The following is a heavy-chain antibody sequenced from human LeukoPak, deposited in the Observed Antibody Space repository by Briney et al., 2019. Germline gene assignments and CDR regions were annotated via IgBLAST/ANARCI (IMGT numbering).Heavy chain of an antibody. CDR1: GFTFSSYA. D-gene: IGHD2-8*01. Sequence: PGRSLRLSCAASGFTFSSYAMHWVRQAPGKGLEWVAVISYDGSNKYYADSVKGRFTISRDNSDNTLYLQMNSLRDEDTAMYYCAKEGTRMASSYFDYWGQGTLITVSS. V-gene: IGHV3-30-3*01. CDR2: ISYDGSNK. CDR3: AKEGTRMASSYFDY. J-gene: IGHJ4*02.